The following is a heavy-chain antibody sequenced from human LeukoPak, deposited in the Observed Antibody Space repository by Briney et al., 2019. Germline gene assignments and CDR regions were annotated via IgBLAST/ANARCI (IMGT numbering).Heavy chain of an antibody. D-gene: IGHD1-1*01. V-gene: IGHV3-7*01. CDR2: IRDDGTAQ. CDR1: GFTFNNYW. Sequence: GGSLRLSCAVSGFTFNNYWMTWVRQAPGKVLEWVASIRDDGTAQYYMDSVKGRFSISRDDARNSLSLQMNSLRVEDTATYYCARIQLYHGDFDSWGQGTLVTVSS. CDR3: ARIQLYHGDFDS. J-gene: IGHJ4*02.